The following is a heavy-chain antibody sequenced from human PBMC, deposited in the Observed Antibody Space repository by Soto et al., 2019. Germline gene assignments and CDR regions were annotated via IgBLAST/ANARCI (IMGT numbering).Heavy chain of an antibody. CDR3: AKVDYSKQYYYYMDV. J-gene: IGHJ6*03. D-gene: IGHD4-4*01. CDR1: GFTFSSYG. CDR2: ISYDGSNK. V-gene: IGHV3-30*18. Sequence: GGSLRLSCAASGFTFSSYGMHWVRQAPGKGLEWVAVISYDGSNKYYADSVKGRFTISRDNSKNTLYLQMNSLRAEDTAVYYCAKVDYSKQYYYYMDVWGKGTTVTVSS.